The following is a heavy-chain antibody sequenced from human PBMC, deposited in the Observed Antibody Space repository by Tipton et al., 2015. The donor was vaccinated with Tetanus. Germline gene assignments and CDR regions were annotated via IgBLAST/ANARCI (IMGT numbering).Heavy chain of an antibody. CDR2: IKQDGNEK. CDR3: ARALIEAAGDYGDY. J-gene: IGHJ4*02. Sequence: SLRLSCAASGFDFRSDWMTWVRQTPGKGLEWVANIKQDGNEKYHVDSVKGRFTISRDNGKNLLYLEMNSLRVEDTAVYYCARALIEAAGDYGDYWGQGTLVTVSS. D-gene: IGHD6-13*01. V-gene: IGHV3-7*03. CDR1: GFDFRSDW.